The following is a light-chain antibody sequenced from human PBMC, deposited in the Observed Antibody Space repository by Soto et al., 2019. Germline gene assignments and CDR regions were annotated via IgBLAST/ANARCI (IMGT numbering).Light chain of an antibody. CDR3: QQYNSLWT. J-gene: IGKJ1*01. V-gene: IGKV1-5*01. CDR2: DAS. Sequence: DIQMTQSPSTLSASVGDRVTITCRASQSTSSYLAWYQQKPGKAPKLLIYDASSLESGVPSRFSGSGSGTEFTLTISSLQPDDFATYYCQQYNSLWTFGQGTKVDIK. CDR1: QSTSSY.